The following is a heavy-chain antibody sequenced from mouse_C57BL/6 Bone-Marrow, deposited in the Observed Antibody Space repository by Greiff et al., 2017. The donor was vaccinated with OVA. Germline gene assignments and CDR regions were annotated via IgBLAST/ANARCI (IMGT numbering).Heavy chain of an antibody. CDR3: ARLGVPYAMDY. V-gene: IGHV2-2*01. CDR2: IWSGGST. Sequence: VQLVESGPGLVQPSQSLSITCTVSGFSLTSYGVHWVRQSPGKGLEWLGVIWSGGSTDYNAAFISRLSISKDNSKSQVFFKMNSLQADDTAIYYCARLGVPYAMDYWGQGTSVTVSS. J-gene: IGHJ4*01. CDR1: GFSLTSYG.